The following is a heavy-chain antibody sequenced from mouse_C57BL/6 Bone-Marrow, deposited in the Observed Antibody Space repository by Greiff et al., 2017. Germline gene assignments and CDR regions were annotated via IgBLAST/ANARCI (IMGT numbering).Heavy chain of an antibody. Sequence: QVHVKQSGAELAKPGASVKLSCTASGYTFTSYWMYWVKQRPGQGLEWIGYSNPSSGYTKYNQQFKAKATLTADKSSSTAYMQLSSLTYEDSAVYYCARSPLGRPWYCDVWGTGTTVTVSS. J-gene: IGHJ1*03. CDR1: GYTFTSYW. D-gene: IGHD4-1*01. CDR2: SNPSSGYT. CDR3: ARSPLGRPWYCDV. V-gene: IGHV1-7*01.